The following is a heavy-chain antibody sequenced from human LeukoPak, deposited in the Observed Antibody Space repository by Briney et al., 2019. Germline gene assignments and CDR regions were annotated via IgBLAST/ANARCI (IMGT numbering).Heavy chain of an antibody. Sequence: NSSETLSLTCTVSGGSIGSYYWSWIRQPPGKGLEWIGYIYYSGSTNYNPSLKSRVTISVDTSKNQFSLKLSSVTAADTAVYYCARQGSYSGSYYALDYWGQGTLVTVSS. CDR3: ARQGSYSGSYYALDY. CDR1: GGSIGSYY. J-gene: IGHJ4*02. CDR2: IYYSGST. D-gene: IGHD1-26*01. V-gene: IGHV4-59*01.